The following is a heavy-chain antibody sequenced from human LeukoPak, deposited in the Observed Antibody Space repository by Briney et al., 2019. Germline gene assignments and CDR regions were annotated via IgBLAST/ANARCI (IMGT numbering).Heavy chain of an antibody. D-gene: IGHD4-17*01. CDR3: AGVSGDYGTLFDY. V-gene: IGHV4-59*01. Sequence: SETLSLTCTVSGGSISSSYWSWIRQPPGKGLEWIGYIYYSGSTNYNPSLKSRVTISVDTSKNQFSLKLSSVTAADTAVYYCAGVSGDYGTLFDYWGQGTLVTVSS. J-gene: IGHJ4*02. CDR2: IYYSGST. CDR1: GGSISSSY.